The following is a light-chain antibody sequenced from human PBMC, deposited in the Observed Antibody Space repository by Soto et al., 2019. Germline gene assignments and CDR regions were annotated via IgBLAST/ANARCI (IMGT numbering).Light chain of an antibody. J-gene: IGKJ4*01. CDR3: QQCRNWPLT. Sequence: IVXTQSPATLSVTPGEGATLSCKASQNVYNNLAWYQQRPGQPPRLLIYDASTRATGISARFSGSGYWTEFTLTISSLQSEDFAVYFCQQCRNWPLTFGGGTKVDIK. V-gene: IGKV3-15*01. CDR2: DAS. CDR1: QNVYNN.